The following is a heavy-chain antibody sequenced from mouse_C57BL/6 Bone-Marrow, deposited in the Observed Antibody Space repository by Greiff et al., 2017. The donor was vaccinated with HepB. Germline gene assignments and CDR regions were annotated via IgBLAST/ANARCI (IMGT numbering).Heavy chain of an antibody. CDR2: IRLKSDNYAT. Sequence: EVQLVESGGGLVQPGGSMKLSCVASGLNFSNYWMNWVRQSPEKGLEWVAQIRLKSDNYATHYAESVKGRFTISRDDSKSSVYLQMNNLRAEDTGIYYCTPLLRFAYWGQGTLVTVSA. D-gene: IGHD1-1*01. J-gene: IGHJ3*01. CDR1: GLNFSNYW. V-gene: IGHV6-3*01. CDR3: TPLLRFAY.